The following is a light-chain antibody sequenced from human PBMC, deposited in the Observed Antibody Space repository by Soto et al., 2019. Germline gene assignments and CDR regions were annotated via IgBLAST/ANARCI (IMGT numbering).Light chain of an antibody. CDR3: CSYADSYTFV. CDR2: DVI. J-gene: IGLJ1*01. V-gene: IGLV2-11*01. Sequence: QSALTQPRSVSGSPGQSVTVSCSGTSSDVGGYDYVAWYQQYPGKAPKLMIYDVIKRPSGVPDRFSGSKSGNTASLTISGLQAEDEADYYCCSYADSYTFVFGTGTKVTVL. CDR1: SSDVGGYDY.